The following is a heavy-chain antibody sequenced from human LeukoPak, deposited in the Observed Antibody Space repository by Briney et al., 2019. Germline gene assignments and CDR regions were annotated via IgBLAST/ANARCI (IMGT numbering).Heavy chain of an antibody. V-gene: IGHV1-24*01. D-gene: IGHD1-26*01. CDR2: FDPEDGET. J-gene: IGHJ4*02. CDR3: ATAGIPKWELSN. Sequence: ASVKVSCKVSVYTLTELSMHWVRQAPGKGLEWMGGFDPEDGETIYAQKFQGIVTMTEDTSTDTAYMELSSLRSEDTAVYYCATAGIPKWELSNWGQGTLVTVSS. CDR1: VYTLTELS.